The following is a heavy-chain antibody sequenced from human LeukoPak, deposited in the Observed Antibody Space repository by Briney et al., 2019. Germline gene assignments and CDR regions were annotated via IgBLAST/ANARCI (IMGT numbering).Heavy chain of an antibody. D-gene: IGHD3-3*01. V-gene: IGHV3-30*18. CDR2: ISYDGSNK. J-gene: IGHJ4*02. Sequence: GGSLRLSCAASGFTFSSYGMHWVRQAPGKGLEWVAVISYDGSNKYYADSVKGRFTISRDNSKNTLYLQMNSLRAEDTAVYYCAKERGRFLEWLFLYWGQGTLVTVSS. CDR1: GFTFSSYG. CDR3: AKERGRFLEWLFLY.